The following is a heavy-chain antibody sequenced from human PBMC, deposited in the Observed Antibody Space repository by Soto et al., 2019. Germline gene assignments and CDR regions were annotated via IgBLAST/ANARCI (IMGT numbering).Heavy chain of an antibody. Sequence: PSETLSLTCTVSGGSISSYYWSWIRQPPGKGLEWIGYIYYSGSTNYNPSLKSRVTISVDTSKNQFSLKLSSVTAADTAVYYCARDRRCSSTSCPNWFDPWGQGTLVTV. CDR3: ARDRRCSSTSCPNWFDP. J-gene: IGHJ5*02. CDR2: IYYSGST. CDR1: GGSISSYY. D-gene: IGHD2-2*01. V-gene: IGHV4-59*01.